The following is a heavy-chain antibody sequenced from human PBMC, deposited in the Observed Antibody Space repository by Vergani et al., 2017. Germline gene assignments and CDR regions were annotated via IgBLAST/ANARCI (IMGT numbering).Heavy chain of an antibody. CDR3: ARDCVTVTPHYDYYYGMDV. J-gene: IGHJ6*02. V-gene: IGHV4-61*02. CDR2: IYTSGST. CDR1: GGSISSGSYY. D-gene: IGHD4-11*01. Sequence: QVQLQESGPGLVKPSQTLSPTCTVSGGSISSGSYYWSWIRQPAGKGLEWIGRIYTSGSTNYNPSLKSRVTISVDTSKNQFSLKLSSVTTADTAVYYCARDCVTVTPHYDYYYGMDVWGQGTTVTVSS.